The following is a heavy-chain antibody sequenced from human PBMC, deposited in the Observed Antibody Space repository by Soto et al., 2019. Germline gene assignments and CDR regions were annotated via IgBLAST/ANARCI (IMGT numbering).Heavy chain of an antibody. CDR2: ISAYNGNT. D-gene: IGHD2-2*01. CDR3: ARVVVTKDWFDP. CDR1: GYTFTSYG. Sequence: ASVKVSCKASGYTFTSYGISWVRQAPGQGLEWMGWISAYNGNTNYAQKLQGRVTMTADTSTSTAYMELRSLRSDDTAVYYCARVVVTKDWFDPWGQGTLVTVSS. J-gene: IGHJ5*02. V-gene: IGHV1-18*01.